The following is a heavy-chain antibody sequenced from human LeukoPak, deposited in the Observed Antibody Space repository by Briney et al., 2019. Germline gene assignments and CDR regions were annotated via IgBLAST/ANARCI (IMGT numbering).Heavy chain of an antibody. CDR2: INCNSGGT. CDR1: GYTFTGYY. D-gene: IGHD2-21*01. Sequence: ASVKVSCKASGYTFTGYYMHWVRQAPGQGLGWMGWINCNSGGTKYSQNFQGRVTMTRDTSIGTAYMELSSLRSDDTAVYYCARDLITIATPYFGYWGQGTLVTVSS. CDR3: ARDLITIATPYFGY. J-gene: IGHJ4*02. V-gene: IGHV1-2*02.